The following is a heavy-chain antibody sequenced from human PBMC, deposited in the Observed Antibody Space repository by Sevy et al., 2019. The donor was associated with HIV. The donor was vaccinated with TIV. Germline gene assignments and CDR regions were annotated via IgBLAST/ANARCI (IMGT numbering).Heavy chain of an antibody. CDR2: IVGSGAST. CDR3: AKGNYGGLLEY. D-gene: IGHD4-17*01. V-gene: IGHV3-23*01. CDR1: GFTFSSYA. J-gene: IGHJ4*02. Sequence: GGSLRLSCAASGFTFSSYAMTWVRQAPGKGLEWVSAIVGSGASTYHADSVKGRFTISRDNSKNTLFMQMDRLRAEDTAVYYCAKGNYGGLLEYWGQGTLVTVSS.